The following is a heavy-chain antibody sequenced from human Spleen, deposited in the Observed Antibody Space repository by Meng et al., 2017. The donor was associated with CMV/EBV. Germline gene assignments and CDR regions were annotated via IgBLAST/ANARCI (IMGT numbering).Heavy chain of an antibody. J-gene: IGHJ5*02. Sequence: AASGFNFSSYAMHWVRQAPGKGLEWVAVISYDGSNKYYADSVKGRFTISRDNSKNTLYLQMNSLRAEDTAVYYCARDGVTGENWFDPWGQGTLVTVSS. CDR1: GFNFSSYA. CDR3: ARDGVTGENWFDP. V-gene: IGHV3-30-3*01. D-gene: IGHD7-27*01. CDR2: ISYDGSNK.